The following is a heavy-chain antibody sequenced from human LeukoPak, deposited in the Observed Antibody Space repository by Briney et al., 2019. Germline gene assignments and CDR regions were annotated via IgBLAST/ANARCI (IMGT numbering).Heavy chain of an antibody. D-gene: IGHD2-15*01. CDR1: GFTFSSYA. CDR2: ISYDGSNK. Sequence: GGSLRLSCAASGFTFSSYAMHWVRQAPGKGLEWVAVISYDGSNKYYADSVKGRFTISRDNSKNTLYLQMNSLRAEDTAVYYCARELGYCSGGSCYGGALDYWGQGTLVTVSS. CDR3: ARELGYCSGGSCYGGALDY. J-gene: IGHJ4*02. V-gene: IGHV3-30-3*01.